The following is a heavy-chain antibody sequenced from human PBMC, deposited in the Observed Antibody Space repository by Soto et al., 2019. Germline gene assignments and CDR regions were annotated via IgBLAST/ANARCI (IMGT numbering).Heavy chain of an antibody. J-gene: IGHJ6*02. CDR2: ISYDGDNK. CDR3: ERGTTTSAFSAMDV. CDR1: GFTFSYHA. Sequence: QVQLVASGGGVVQPGRSRRLSCAASGFTFSYHALNWVRNAPGKGLEWVAVISYDGDNKYIAESVKGRFTISRDNSKNTVSLQMNSLRAEDKAMYFCERGTTTSAFSAMDVWGQGTTVTVSS. V-gene: IGHV3-30-3*01. D-gene: IGHD1-1*01.